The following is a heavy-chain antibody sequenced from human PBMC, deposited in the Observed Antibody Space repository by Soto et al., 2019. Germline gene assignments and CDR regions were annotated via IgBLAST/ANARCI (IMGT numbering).Heavy chain of an antibody. V-gene: IGHV4-59*01. Sequence: SETLSLTCTDPGGSISIYYWSWIRQPPGKGLEWIGYIYYSGSTNYNPSLKSRVAISVDTSKNQFSLKLSSVTAADTVVYYCARGLPLWFGDAFDYWGQGTLFTVSS. D-gene: IGHD3-10*01. CDR2: IYYSGST. J-gene: IGHJ4*02. CDR1: GGSISIYY. CDR3: ARGLPLWFGDAFDY.